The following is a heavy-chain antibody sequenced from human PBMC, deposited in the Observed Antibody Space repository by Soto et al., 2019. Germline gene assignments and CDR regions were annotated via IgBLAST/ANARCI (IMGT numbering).Heavy chain of an antibody. CDR3: ARDYDILTGYDVFDY. D-gene: IGHD3-9*01. V-gene: IGHV1-18*01. CDR2: ISAYNGNT. CDR1: SYIFTSYG. Sequence: ASVKVSCTASSYIFTSYGISWVRQAPGQGLEWMGWISAYNGNTNYAQKLQGRVTMTTDTSTSTAYMELRSLRSDDTAVYYCARDYDILTGYDVFDYWGQGTLVTVSS. J-gene: IGHJ4*02.